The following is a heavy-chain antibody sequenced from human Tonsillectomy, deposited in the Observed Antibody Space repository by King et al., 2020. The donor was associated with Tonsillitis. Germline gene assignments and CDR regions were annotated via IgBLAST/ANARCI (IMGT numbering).Heavy chain of an antibody. CDR2: IWYDGSHK. D-gene: IGHD2-2*01. CDR1: GFTFSSYG. J-gene: IGHJ4*02. CDR3: ARVEYQLPLRVDY. V-gene: IGHV3-33*01. Sequence: VQLVESGGGVVQPGRSLRLSCAASGFTFSSYGMHWVRQAPGKGLEWLADIWYDGSHKHYADSVKGRLTISRDNSKNSLYLQMNSLRAEDTAVYFCARVEYQLPLRVDYWGQGTLVTVSS.